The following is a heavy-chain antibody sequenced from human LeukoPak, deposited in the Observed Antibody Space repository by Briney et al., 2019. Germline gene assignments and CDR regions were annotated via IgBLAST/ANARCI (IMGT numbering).Heavy chain of an antibody. CDR2: IYHSGST. CDR1: GYSISSGYY. V-gene: IGHV4-38-2*02. CDR3: ARDDYGDPFDY. J-gene: IGHJ4*02. D-gene: IGHD4-17*01. Sequence: PSETLSLTCTVSGYSISSGYYWGWIRQPPGKGLEWIGSIYHSGSTYYNPSLKSRVTISVDTSKNQFSLKLSSVTAADTAVYYCARDDYGDPFDYWGQGTLVTVSS.